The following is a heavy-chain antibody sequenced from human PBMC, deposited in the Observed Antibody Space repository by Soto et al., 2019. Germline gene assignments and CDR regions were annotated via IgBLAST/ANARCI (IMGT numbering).Heavy chain of an antibody. CDR3: AKDDRYYGSGTFAFDI. J-gene: IGHJ3*02. CDR1: GGSISSGDYY. Sequence: SETLSLTCTVSGGSISSGDYYWSWIRQPPGKGLEWIGYIYYSGSTYYNPSLKSRVTISVDTSKNQFSLKLSSVTAADTAVYYCAKDDRYYGSGTFAFDIWCQGTMVTVSS. V-gene: IGHV4-30-4*01. CDR2: IYYSGST. D-gene: IGHD3-10*01.